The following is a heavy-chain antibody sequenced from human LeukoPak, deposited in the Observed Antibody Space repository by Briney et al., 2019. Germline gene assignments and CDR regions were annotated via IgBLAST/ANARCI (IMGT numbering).Heavy chain of an antibody. V-gene: IGHV4-38-2*02. CDR2: IYHSGIT. J-gene: IGHJ6*03. D-gene: IGHD3-16*01. Sequence: NPSETLSLTCTVSGYSIRSGFYWGWIRQPPGKGLEWIGNIYHSGITYYTPSLRSRVTISVDTSKNQFYLKLSSVTAADTAVYYCARGRPMITFGGAEGARYYYYMDVWGKGTTVTVSS. CDR3: ARGRPMITFGGAEGARYYYYMDV. CDR1: GYSIRSGFY.